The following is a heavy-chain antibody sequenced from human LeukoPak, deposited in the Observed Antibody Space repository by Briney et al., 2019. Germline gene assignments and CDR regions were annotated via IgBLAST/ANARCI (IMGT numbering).Heavy chain of an antibody. V-gene: IGHV4-34*01. J-gene: IGHJ4*02. CDR1: GGSFSGYY. Sequence: KPSETLSLTCAVYGGSFSGYYWSWIRQPPGKGLEWIGEINHSGSTNYNPSLKSRVTISVDTSKNQFSLKLSSVTTADTAVYYCARGGGYWGQGTLVTVSS. CDR2: INHSGST. D-gene: IGHD2-15*01. CDR3: ARGGGY.